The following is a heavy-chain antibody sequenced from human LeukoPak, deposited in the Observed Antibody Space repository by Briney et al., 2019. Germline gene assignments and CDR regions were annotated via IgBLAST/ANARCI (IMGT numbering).Heavy chain of an antibody. V-gene: IGHV3-23*01. Sequence: GGSLRLSCAASGFTFRSYAMSWVRQAPGKGLEWVSAISGSGSSTYYADSVKGRFTISRDNSKNTLYLQMNNLRADDTAVYYCARRRPYETSGYYFAYWGQGTLVNVSS. D-gene: IGHD3-22*01. CDR3: ARRRPYETSGYYFAY. J-gene: IGHJ4*02. CDR2: ISGSGSST. CDR1: GFTFRSYA.